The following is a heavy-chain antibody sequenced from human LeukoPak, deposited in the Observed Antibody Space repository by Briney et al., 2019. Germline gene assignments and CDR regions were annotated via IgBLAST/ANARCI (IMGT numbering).Heavy chain of an antibody. D-gene: IGHD3-16*02. Sequence: SETLSLTCTVSGGSISTYYWSWIRQPPGKGLEWIGYIYYSGRTKYNPSLKSPVTISVDTSKNQFSLKLSSVTAADTAVYYCARHYNYVWGSYRYGNWFDPWGQGTLVTVSS. V-gene: IGHV4-59*08. CDR2: IYYSGRT. CDR3: ARHYNYVWGSYRYGNWFDP. J-gene: IGHJ5*02. CDR1: GGSISTYY.